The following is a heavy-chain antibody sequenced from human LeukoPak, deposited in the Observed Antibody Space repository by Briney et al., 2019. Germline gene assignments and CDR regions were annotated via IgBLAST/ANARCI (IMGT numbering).Heavy chain of an antibody. V-gene: IGHV4-39*01. CDR3: VRLPYCSSTSCQQGYYGMDV. CDR2: IYSSGST. D-gene: IGHD2-2*01. J-gene: IGHJ6*02. Sequence: SETLSLTCTVSGGSISSSTYYWGWIRQPPGKGPEWIGSIYSSGSTYYDPSLKSRVTISADTSKNQFSLKLSSVTAADPAVYYCVRLPYCSSTSCQQGYYGMDVWGQGTTVTVSS. CDR1: GGSISSSTYY.